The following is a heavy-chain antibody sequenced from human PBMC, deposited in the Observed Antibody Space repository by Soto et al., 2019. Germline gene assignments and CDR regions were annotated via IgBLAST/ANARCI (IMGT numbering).Heavy chain of an antibody. CDR1: GFTCSTYA. D-gene: IGHD2-15*01. Sequence: GSLSLSCAASGFTCSTYAMSWVRQAPGKGLEWVSTINTSGGSTYYADSAKGRFTISRDNSKNTLYLQMNSLRPEEPAVYYCAKFYGGKSAHTYAIDPWGQGTLVTVSS. V-gene: IGHV3-23*01. J-gene: IGHJ5*02. CDR2: INTSGGST. CDR3: AKFYGGKSAHTYAIDP.